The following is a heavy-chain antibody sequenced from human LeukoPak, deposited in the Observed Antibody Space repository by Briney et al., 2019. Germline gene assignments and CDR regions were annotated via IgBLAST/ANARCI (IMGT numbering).Heavy chain of an antibody. J-gene: IGHJ4*02. CDR2: VSSNGGST. Sequence: GGSLRLSCLASGFTFSSYAMHWVRQAPGKGLEYVSAVSSNGGSTYYADSVKGRFTISRDNSKNTLYLQMSSLRAEDTAVYYCVKVSGGGFDYWGQGTLVTVSS. D-gene: IGHD1-26*01. CDR1: GFTFSSYA. CDR3: VKVSGGGFDY. V-gene: IGHV3-64D*06.